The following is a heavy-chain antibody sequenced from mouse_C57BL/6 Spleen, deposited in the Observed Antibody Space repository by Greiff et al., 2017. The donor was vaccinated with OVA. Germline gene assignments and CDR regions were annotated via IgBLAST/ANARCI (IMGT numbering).Heavy chain of an antibody. D-gene: IGHD3-2*02. CDR1: GFTFSSYA. V-gene: IGHV5-4*01. CDR2: ISDGGSYT. Sequence: EVKLMESGGGLVKPGGSLKLSCAASGFTFSSYAMSWVRQTPEKRLEWVATISDGGSYTYYPDNVKGRFTISRDNAKNNLYLQMSHLKSEDTAMYYCARERELRPFDYWGQGTTLTVSS. J-gene: IGHJ2*01. CDR3: ARERELRPFDY.